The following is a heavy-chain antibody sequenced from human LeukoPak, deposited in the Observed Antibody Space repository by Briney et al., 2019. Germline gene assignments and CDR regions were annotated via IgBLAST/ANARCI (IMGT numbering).Heavy chain of an antibody. CDR3: ARRSHDILTGYTRLYFDY. Sequence: PSETLSLTCTVSGGSISSSNYYWGWIRQPPGKGLEWIAVIYYTGSTYYNPSLKSRVTISVDTSKNQFSLKLSSVTAADTAVYYCARRSHDILTGYTRLYFDYWGQGTLVTVSS. CDR1: GGSISSSNYY. CDR2: IYYTGST. V-gene: IGHV4-39*07. D-gene: IGHD3-9*01. J-gene: IGHJ4*02.